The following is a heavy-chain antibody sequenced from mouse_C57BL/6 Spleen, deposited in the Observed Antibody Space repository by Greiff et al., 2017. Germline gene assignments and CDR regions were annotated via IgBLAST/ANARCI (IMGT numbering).Heavy chain of an antibody. J-gene: IGHJ3*01. V-gene: IGHV14-4*01. CDR1: GFNIKDDY. Sequence: EVQLQQSGAELVRPGASVKLSCTASGFNIKDDYMHWVKQRPEQGLEWIGWIDPENGDTAYASKFQGKATITADTSSNTAYLQLSSLTSEDTAVYYCTQTAQATYFAYWGQGTLVTVSA. CDR3: TQTAQATYFAY. D-gene: IGHD3-2*02. CDR2: IDPENGDT.